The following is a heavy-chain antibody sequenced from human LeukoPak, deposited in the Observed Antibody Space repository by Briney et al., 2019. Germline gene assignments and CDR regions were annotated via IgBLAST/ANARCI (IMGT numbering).Heavy chain of an antibody. CDR1: GCSRRTRGMC. V-gene: IGHV2-70*11. Sequence: ESGPTLVNPAQTLTLTCTFSGCSRRTRGMCVSWIRQPPGKALEWLSRMDWDDDKYYSTSLKTRLTISKDTSKNQVVLTMTNMDPVDTATYSCARMSWLVRWGVDYWGQGTLVTVSS. CDR3: ARMSWLVRWGVDY. CDR2: MDWDDDK. J-gene: IGHJ4*02. D-gene: IGHD6-19*01.